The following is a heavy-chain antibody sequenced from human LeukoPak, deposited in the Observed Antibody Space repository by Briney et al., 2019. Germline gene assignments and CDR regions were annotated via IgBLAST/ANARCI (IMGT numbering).Heavy chain of an antibody. D-gene: IGHD3-9*01. CDR2: ISAYNGNT. CDR1: GYTFTSYG. Sequence: ASVKVSCKASGYTFTSYGISWVRQAPGQGLEWMGWISAYNGNTNYAQKLQGRATMTTDTSTSTAYMELRSLRSDDTAVYYCARDTPFDWSANFDYWGQGTLVTVSS. CDR3: ARDTPFDWSANFDY. V-gene: IGHV1-18*01. J-gene: IGHJ4*02.